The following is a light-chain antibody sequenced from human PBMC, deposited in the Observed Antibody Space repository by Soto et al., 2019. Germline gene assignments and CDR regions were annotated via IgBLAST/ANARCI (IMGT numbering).Light chain of an antibody. CDR1: SSDIGFYNY. V-gene: IGLV2-14*01. CDR2: EVI. CDR3: SSYISDSTRV. Sequence: QSALTQPASVSGSPGQSITISCTGTSSDIGFYNYVSWYQQHPGKAPRFMIYEVINRPSGVSNRFSGSKFGNTASLTISGLQTEDEGDYYCSSYISDSTRVFGTGTKVTVL. J-gene: IGLJ1*01.